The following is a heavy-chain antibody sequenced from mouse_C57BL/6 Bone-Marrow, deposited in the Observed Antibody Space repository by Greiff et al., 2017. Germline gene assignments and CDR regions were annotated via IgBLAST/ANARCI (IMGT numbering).Heavy chain of an antibody. CDR3: ASPASETAMDY. Sequence: DVQLVESGGDLVKPGGSLKLSCAASGFTFSSYGMSWVRQTPDKRLEWVATISSGGSYTYYPDSVKGRFTISRDNAKNTLYLQMSSLKSEDTAMYYCASPASETAMDYWGQGTSVTVSS. V-gene: IGHV5-6*01. CDR1: GFTFSSYG. CDR2: ISSGGSYT. J-gene: IGHJ4*01. D-gene: IGHD3-2*02.